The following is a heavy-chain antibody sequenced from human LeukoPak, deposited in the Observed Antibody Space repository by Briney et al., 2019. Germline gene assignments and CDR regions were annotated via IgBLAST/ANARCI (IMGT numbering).Heavy chain of an antibody. CDR3: AISGRAYHYPLNDYYYMDV. CDR1: GGTFSSYA. Sequence: SVKVSCKASGGTFSSYAISWVRQAPGQGLEWMGGIIPIFGTTNYARKFRGRVTLTADKSTRTAYMELRSLRSDDTAVHYCAISGRAYHYPLNDYYYMDVWGNGTTVTVSS. V-gene: IGHV1-69*06. J-gene: IGHJ6*03. D-gene: IGHD6-25*01. CDR2: IIPIFGTT.